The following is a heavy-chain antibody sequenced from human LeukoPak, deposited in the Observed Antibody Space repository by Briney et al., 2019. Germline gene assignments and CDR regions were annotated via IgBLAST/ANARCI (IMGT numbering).Heavy chain of an antibody. CDR3: ARDMVRGVRCSGY. CDR1: GGTFSSYA. D-gene: IGHD3-10*01. Sequence: ASVKVSCKASGGTFSSYAISWVRQAPGQGLEWMGWISAYNGNTNYVQKLQGRVTMTTDTSTSTAYMELRSLRSDDTAVYYCARDMVRGVRCSGYWGQGTLVTVSS. CDR2: ISAYNGNT. V-gene: IGHV1-18*01. J-gene: IGHJ4*02.